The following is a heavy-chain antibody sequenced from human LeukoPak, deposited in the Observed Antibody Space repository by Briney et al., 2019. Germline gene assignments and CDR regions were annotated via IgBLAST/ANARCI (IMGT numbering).Heavy chain of an antibody. Sequence: GASVKVSCTASGYTFTSFDFNWVRQATGQGLEWMGWMKSNNGHTGYAQKFQGRVTMTRDTSISTAYMELSRPRSDDTAVYYCARDYCSSTSCLFDYWGQGTLVTVSS. D-gene: IGHD2-2*01. CDR3: ARDYCSSTSCLFDY. CDR1: GYTFTSFD. CDR2: MKSNNGHT. V-gene: IGHV1-8*01. J-gene: IGHJ4*02.